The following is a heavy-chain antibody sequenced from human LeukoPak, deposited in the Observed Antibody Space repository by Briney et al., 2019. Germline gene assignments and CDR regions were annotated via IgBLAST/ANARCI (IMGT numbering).Heavy chain of an antibody. CDR1: GGSFNNYY. V-gene: IGHV4-59*01. D-gene: IGHD3-16*01. CDR2: IFYSGDT. Sequence: PSETLSLTCTVSGGSFNNYYWTWIRQSPGRGLEWIGYIFYSGDTNYNPSLKSRVTMSLDTSKNQFSLRLNSVTAADTAVYYCARDQLGDAVDIWGQGTMVTVSS. J-gene: IGHJ3*02. CDR3: ARDQLGDAVDI.